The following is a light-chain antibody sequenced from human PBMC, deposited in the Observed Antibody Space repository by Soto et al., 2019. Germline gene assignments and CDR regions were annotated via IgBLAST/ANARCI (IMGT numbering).Light chain of an antibody. CDR1: HNLLSSFNNNNF. CDR2: WAS. V-gene: IGKV4-1*01. CDR3: EQYYNPPYT. J-gene: IGKJ2*01. Sequence: DIVMTQSPDSLAVSLGERAAINCKSSHNLLSSFNNNNFLSWYHQKAGQPPRLLIFWASTREYGVPDRFSGNGSGTDVTTTIISLQAEDLAVYYCEQYYNPPYTFGQVTKLEI.